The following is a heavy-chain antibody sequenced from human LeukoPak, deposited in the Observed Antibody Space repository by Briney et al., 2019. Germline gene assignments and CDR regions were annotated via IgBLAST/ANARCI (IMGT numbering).Heavy chain of an antibody. CDR3: ARGYCSGGSCYSNWFDP. V-gene: IGHV4-59*01. CDR1: GGSISPFY. CDR2: VSYSGKT. J-gene: IGHJ5*02. D-gene: IGHD2-15*01. Sequence: PSETLSLTCTVSGGSISPFYWSWIRQPPGKGLEWIGYVSYSGKTNYNPSLKSRVTISVDTSKNQFSLKLSSVTAADTAVYYCARGYCSGGSCYSNWFDPWGQGTLVTVSS.